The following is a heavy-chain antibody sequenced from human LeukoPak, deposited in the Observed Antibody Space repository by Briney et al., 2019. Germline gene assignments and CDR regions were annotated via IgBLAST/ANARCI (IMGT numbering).Heavy chain of an antibody. J-gene: IGHJ4*02. D-gene: IGHD5-12*01. CDR3: AKGRYSGYERPYFEH. V-gene: IGHV3-13*01. CDR2: IGTAGDS. CDR1: GFTFRSYA. Sequence: GGSLRLSCAGSGFTFRSYAMHCVRQATGKGLEWVSAIGTAGDSYYPGSVKGRFTISREDAMNSSYLQMNSLRAEDTAVYYCAKGRYSGYERPYFEHGGQGTLVTVSS.